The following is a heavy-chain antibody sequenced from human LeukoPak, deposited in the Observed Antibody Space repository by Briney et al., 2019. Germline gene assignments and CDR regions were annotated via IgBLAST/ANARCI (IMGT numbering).Heavy chain of an antibody. V-gene: IGHV1-2*06. D-gene: IGHD3-22*01. Sequence: ASVKVSYKASRYTFTGYYMHWVRQAPGQGLEWMARINPNSGGTNYAQKFQGRVTMTRDTSISTAYMELSRLRSDDTAVYYCARGPMIVVVITTFDYWGQGTLVTVSS. CDR3: ARGPMIVVVITTFDY. CDR2: INPNSGGT. CDR1: RYTFTGYY. J-gene: IGHJ4*02.